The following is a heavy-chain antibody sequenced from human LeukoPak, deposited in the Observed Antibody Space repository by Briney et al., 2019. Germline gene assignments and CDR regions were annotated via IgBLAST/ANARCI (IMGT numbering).Heavy chain of an antibody. CDR2: IQQDGSEK. CDR1: GFTFSSYW. J-gene: IGHJ6*03. V-gene: IGHV3-7*01. CDR3: ARFGYSHGYGWGGGYYYYYMDV. Sequence: GGSLRLSCAASGFTFSSYWMTWVRQAPGKGLEWVANIQQDGSEKYYVDSVKGRFTIFRDNAKNSVYLQMNSLRAEDTAVYYCARFGYSHGYGWGGGYYYYYMDVWGKGTTVTVSS. D-gene: IGHD5-18*01.